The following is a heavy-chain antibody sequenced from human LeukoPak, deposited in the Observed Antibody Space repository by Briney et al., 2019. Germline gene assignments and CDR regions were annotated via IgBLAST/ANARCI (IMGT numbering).Heavy chain of an antibody. Sequence: SETLSLTCTVSGGSISNYYWSWIWQPAGKGLEWIGRSYSSGTTIYNLSLKSRVTMSVDTSKNQFSLKLSSVTAADTAVYFCASGSSGYDTWGPGNLLTVSS. CDR1: GGSISNYY. CDR2: SYSSGTT. V-gene: IGHV4-4*07. D-gene: IGHD5-12*01. J-gene: IGHJ4*02. CDR3: ASGSSGYDT.